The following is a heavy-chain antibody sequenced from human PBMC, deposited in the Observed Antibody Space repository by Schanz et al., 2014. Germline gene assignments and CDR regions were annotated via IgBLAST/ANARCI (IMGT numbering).Heavy chain of an antibody. D-gene: IGHD5-18*01. CDR1: GGSIRSGTYY. J-gene: IGHJ2*01. Sequence: QVQLQESGPGLVKPSQTLSLTCTVSGGSIRSGTYYWSWIRQPPGKALEWVGRVFPNGITNYNPSPVTGLSITLSATSNHFSLLLTSRPAADTAVYYCARDTTWRLDLWGRGTLVTVSS. V-gene: IGHV4-61*02. CDR2: VFPNGIT. CDR3: ARDTTWRLDL.